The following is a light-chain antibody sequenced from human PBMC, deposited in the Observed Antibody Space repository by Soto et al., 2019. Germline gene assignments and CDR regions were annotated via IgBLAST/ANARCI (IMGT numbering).Light chain of an antibody. J-gene: IGLJ2*01. CDR3: AAWDDSLNGVV. Sequence: QSVLTQPPSASGTPGQRVTISCSGSSSNIGSNTVNWYQQLQGTAPKLLIYSNNQRPSGVPDRFSGSKSGNSASLAISGLQSEDEDDYYCAAWDDSLNGVVFGGGTKLTVL. CDR2: SNN. CDR1: SSNIGSNT. V-gene: IGLV1-44*01.